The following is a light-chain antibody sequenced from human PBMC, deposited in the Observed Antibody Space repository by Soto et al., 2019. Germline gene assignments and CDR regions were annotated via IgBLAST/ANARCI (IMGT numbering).Light chain of an antibody. J-gene: IGKJ5*01. CDR3: QQYGSSPIT. Sequence: EIVLTQSPGTLSLSPGERATLSCRASQSVSSNYLAWYQQKSGQAPRLLIYGASSRATGIPDRFSGSGSGTDFTLTISRMEPEDFAAYYCQQYGSSPITFGQGTRLE. V-gene: IGKV3-20*01. CDR1: QSVSSNY. CDR2: GAS.